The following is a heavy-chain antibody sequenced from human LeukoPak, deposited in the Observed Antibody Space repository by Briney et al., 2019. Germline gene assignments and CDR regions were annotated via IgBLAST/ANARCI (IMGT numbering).Heavy chain of an antibody. CDR3: ARLEMATIRVRAFDI. J-gene: IGHJ3*02. V-gene: IGHV4-61*02. CDR1: GGSISSGSYY. Sequence: SQTLSLTCTVSGGSISSGSYYWSWIRQPAGKGLEWIGRIYTSGSTNYNPFLKSRVTISVDTSKNQFSLKLSSVTAADTAVYYCARLEMATIRVRAFDIWGQGTMVTVSS. CDR2: IYTSGST. D-gene: IGHD5-24*01.